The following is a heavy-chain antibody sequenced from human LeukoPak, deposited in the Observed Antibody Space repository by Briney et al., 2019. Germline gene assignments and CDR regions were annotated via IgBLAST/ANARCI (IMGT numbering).Heavy chain of an antibody. CDR3: ARDRGVRGVPIDY. D-gene: IGHD3-10*01. J-gene: IGHJ4*02. Sequence: GRSLRLSRAASGFTFSSYAMHWVRQAPGKGLEWVAVISYDGSNKYYADSVKGRFTISRDNSKNTLYLQMNSLRAEDTAVYYCARDRGVRGVPIDYWGQGTLVTVSS. CDR1: GFTFSSYA. CDR2: ISYDGSNK. V-gene: IGHV3-30*04.